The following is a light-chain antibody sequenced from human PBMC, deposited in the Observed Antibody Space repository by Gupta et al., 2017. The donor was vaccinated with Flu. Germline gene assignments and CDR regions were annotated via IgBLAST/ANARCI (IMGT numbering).Light chain of an antibody. Sequence: GDRVTITCRASQTISYWLAWYQQKPGKAPNLLIYKASSLESGVPSRFSGSGSGTEFTLTISSLQPDDFATYYCQQYNTYSWTFGQGTKVEIK. J-gene: IGKJ1*01. CDR1: QTISYW. V-gene: IGKV1-5*03. CDR3: QQYNTYSWT. CDR2: KAS.